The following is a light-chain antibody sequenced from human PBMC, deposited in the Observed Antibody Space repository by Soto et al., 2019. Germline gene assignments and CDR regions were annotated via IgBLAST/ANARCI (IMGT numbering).Light chain of an antibody. Sequence: DIQMTQSPSTLSASVGARVPITCRARQSISSRLAWYQQKPGKAPKLLIYEASSLESGVPSRFSGSGSGTEFTLTISSLQPDDFATYYCQQYNTYSPMWTFGQGTKVDIK. V-gene: IGKV1-5*03. J-gene: IGKJ1*01. CDR3: QQYNTYSPMWT. CDR1: QSISSR. CDR2: EAS.